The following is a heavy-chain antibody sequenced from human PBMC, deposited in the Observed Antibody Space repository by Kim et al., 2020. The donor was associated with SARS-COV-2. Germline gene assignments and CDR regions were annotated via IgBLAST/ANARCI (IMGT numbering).Heavy chain of an antibody. J-gene: IGHJ4*02. CDR2: ISYDGTYK. CDR3: AKGKEAYSSSPPSDC. CDR1: GFTFSSYG. Sequence: GSLRLSCAASGFTFSSYGIQWVRQAPGKGLEWMAVISYDGTYKMYADTVKGRFTISRDNSKNTLYLQMNSLRVEDTAVYYCAKGKEAYSSSPPSDCWGQGTLVTVSS. D-gene: IGHD6-6*01. V-gene: IGHV3-30*18.